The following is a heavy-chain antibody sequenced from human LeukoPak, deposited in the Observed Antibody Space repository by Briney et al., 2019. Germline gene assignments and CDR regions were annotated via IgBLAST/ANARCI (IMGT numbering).Heavy chain of an antibody. Sequence: GGSLRLSCAASGFTFTSYEMNWVRPAPGKGLEWVSYISSSGRTIYSAETLKGRFTLSRDKAKNSLYLQMNSLRAEDTAVYYCAELGITMIGGVWGKGTTVTISS. J-gene: IGHJ6*04. CDR3: AELGITMIGGV. V-gene: IGHV3-48*03. CDR2: ISSSGRTI. CDR1: GFTFTSYE. D-gene: IGHD3-10*02.